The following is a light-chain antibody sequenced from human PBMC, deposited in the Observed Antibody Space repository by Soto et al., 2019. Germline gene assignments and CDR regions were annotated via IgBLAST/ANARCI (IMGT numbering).Light chain of an antibody. CDR1: QDISNY. J-gene: IGKJ3*01. V-gene: IGKV1-33*01. CDR2: DAS. CDR3: QQYDNLPFT. Sequence: IQMTQSPSSLSASVGVRVTITCQASQDISNYLNWYQQKPGKAPKLLIYDASNLETGVPSRFSGSGSGTDFTFTISSLQPEDIATYYCQQYDNLPFTFGPGTKVDIK.